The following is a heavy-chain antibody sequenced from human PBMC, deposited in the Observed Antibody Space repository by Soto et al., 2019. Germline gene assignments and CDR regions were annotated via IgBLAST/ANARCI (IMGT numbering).Heavy chain of an antibody. Sequence: SETLSLTCTVSGGSISSGGYYWSWIRQHPGKGLEWIGYIYYSGSTYYNPSLKSRVTISVDTSKNQFSLKLSSVTAADTAVYYCARNLDDYGDYFDYWGQGTLVTVSS. CDR3: ARNLDDYGDYFDY. CDR1: GGSISSGGYY. V-gene: IGHV4-31*03. D-gene: IGHD4-17*01. CDR2: IYYSGST. J-gene: IGHJ4*02.